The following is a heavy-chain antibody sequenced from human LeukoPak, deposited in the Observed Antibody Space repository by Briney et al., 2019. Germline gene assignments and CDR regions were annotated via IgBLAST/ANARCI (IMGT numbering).Heavy chain of an antibody. CDR3: AKADAYSSGRRYFQH. CDR1: GFTFSNSA. D-gene: IGHD6-19*01. J-gene: IGHJ1*01. CDR2: ISASGGGI. Sequence: PGGSLRLSCAASGFTFSNSAMSWVRQAPGKGLEWVSTISASGGGIHYADSVKGRFTVSRDNSKITLFLQMNSLRAEDTAVYYSAKADAYSSGRRYFQHWGQGTLVTVSS. V-gene: IGHV3-23*01.